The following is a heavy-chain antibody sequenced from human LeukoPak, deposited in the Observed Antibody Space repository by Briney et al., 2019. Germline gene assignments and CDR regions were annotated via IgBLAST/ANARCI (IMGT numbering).Heavy chain of an antibody. J-gene: IGHJ5*02. CDR3: ARDVGVYQLPYNWFDP. V-gene: IGHV4-4*07. CDR1: GGSISSYY. D-gene: IGHD2-2*01. Sequence: SETLSLTCTVSGGSISSYYWSWIRQPAGKGLEWIGRIYTSGSTNYNPSLKSRVTMSVDTSKNQFSLKLSSVTAADTAVYYCARDVGVYQLPYNWFDPWGQGTLVTVSS. CDR2: IYTSGST.